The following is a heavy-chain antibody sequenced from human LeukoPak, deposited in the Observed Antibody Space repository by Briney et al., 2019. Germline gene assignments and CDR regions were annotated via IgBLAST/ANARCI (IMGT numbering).Heavy chain of an antibody. D-gene: IGHD3-3*01. Sequence: PGGSLRLSCAASGFTFSSYAMSWVRQAPGKGLEWVSAISGSGGSTYYADSVKGRFTISRDNSKNTLSLQMNSLRAEDTAVYYCAKDSHYDFWSGYSLYWGQGTLVTVSS. CDR1: GFTFSSYA. CDR2: ISGSGGST. CDR3: AKDSHYDFWSGYSLY. V-gene: IGHV3-23*01. J-gene: IGHJ4*02.